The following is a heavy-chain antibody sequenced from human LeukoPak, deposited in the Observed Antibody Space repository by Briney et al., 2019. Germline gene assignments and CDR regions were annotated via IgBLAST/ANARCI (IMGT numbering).Heavy chain of an antibody. CDR3: ARDSVAGGDY. CDR1: GFTIGSYW. Sequence: GGSLRLSCAGSGFTIGSYWMSWVRQAPGKGLEWVANIRQDGSEKYYVDSVKGRLTISRDNAKNSLYLQMNSLRAEDTAVYYCARDSVAGGDYWGQGTLVTVSS. D-gene: IGHD6-19*01. J-gene: IGHJ4*02. CDR2: IRQDGSEK. V-gene: IGHV3-7*01.